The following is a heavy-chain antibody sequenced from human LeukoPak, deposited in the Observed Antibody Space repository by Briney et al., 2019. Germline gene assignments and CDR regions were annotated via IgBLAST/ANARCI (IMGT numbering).Heavy chain of an antibody. CDR3: ARASDYDFWSGYSMDY. D-gene: IGHD3-3*01. Sequence: GGSLRLSCAASGFTFSSYSMNWVRQAPGKGLEWVSYISSSSSTIYYADSVKGRFTISRDNAKNSLYLQMNSLRDEDTAVYYCARASDYDFWSGYSMDYWGQGTLVTVSS. V-gene: IGHV3-48*02. CDR1: GFTFSSYS. J-gene: IGHJ4*02. CDR2: ISSSSSTI.